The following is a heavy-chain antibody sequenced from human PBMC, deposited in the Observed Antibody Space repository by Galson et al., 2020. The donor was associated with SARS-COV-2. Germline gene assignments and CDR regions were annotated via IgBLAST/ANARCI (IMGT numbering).Heavy chain of an antibody. J-gene: IGHJ6*03. Sequence: TLSLTCTVSGGSISTISYYYYWSWIRQHPGKGLEWIGYISHSGNTYYKPSLKSRVTISVDTSKNQFSLKLSSVTAADTAVYYCAKGRLVSFSYYYYMDVWGKGTTVTVSS. V-gene: IGHV4-31*03. D-gene: IGHD6-6*01. CDR3: AKGRLVSFSYYYYMDV. CDR1: GGSISTISYY. CDR2: ISHSGNT.